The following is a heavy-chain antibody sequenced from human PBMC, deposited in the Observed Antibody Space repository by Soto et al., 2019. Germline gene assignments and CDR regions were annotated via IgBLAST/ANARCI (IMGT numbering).Heavy chain of an antibody. J-gene: IGHJ6*02. D-gene: IGHD6-13*01. Sequence: SEALSLTCAVSSGSIIRSNWWSWVRHPPGKGLEWIGEIYHSGSTNYNPSLKSRVTISVDKSKNQLSLKLSSVTAADTAVYYCARDHYIAAAGTGNYYYYYGMDVWGQGTTVTVSS. V-gene: IGHV4-4*02. CDR2: IYHSGST. CDR3: ARDHYIAAAGTGNYYYYYGMDV. CDR1: SGSIIRSNW.